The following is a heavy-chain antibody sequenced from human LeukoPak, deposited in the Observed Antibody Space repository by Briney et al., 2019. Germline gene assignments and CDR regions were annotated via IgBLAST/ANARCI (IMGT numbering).Heavy chain of an antibody. D-gene: IGHD6-19*01. Sequence: GGSLRLSCAASGFTFSTYGMHWVRQAPGKGLEWAAVISYDGSNKYYADSVKGRFTISRDNSKNTLYLQMNSLRAEDTGVYYCAKDLSSGSRRAYWGQGTLVTVSS. CDR3: AKDLSSGSRRAY. CDR1: GFTFSTYG. V-gene: IGHV3-30*18. J-gene: IGHJ4*02. CDR2: ISYDGSNK.